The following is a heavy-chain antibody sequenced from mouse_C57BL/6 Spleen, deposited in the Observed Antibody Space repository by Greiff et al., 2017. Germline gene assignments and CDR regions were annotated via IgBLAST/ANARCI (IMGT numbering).Heavy chain of an antibody. CDR3: ARSYYGSSYSYWYFDV. V-gene: IGHV2-6*03. CDR1: GFSLTSYG. J-gene: IGHJ1*03. Sequence: VQLVESGPGLVAPSQSLSITCTVSGFSLTSYGVHWVRQPPGKGLEWLVVIWSDGSTTYNSALKSRLSISKDNSKSQVFLKMNSLQTDDTAMYYCARSYYGSSYSYWYFDVWGTGTTVTVSS. D-gene: IGHD1-1*01. CDR2: IWSDGST.